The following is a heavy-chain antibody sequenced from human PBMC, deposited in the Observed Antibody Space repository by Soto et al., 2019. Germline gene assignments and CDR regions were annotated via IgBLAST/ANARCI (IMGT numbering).Heavy chain of an antibody. CDR3: TTAPSFEAAYCSSGSCSRRYGMDV. J-gene: IGHJ6*02. V-gene: IGHV3-15*01. D-gene: IGHD2-15*01. CDR2: IKSKTNGRAP. CDR1: WFAFSDAL. Sequence: WSLRLSCAASWFAFSDALIRWVLPPPGEGGEWVGRIKSKTNGRAPDYAAPVKGRSTISRDDSKTTLYLQMNSLPTADTAVYYCTTAPSFEAAYCSSGSCSRRYGMDVWGQGTTVTVSS.